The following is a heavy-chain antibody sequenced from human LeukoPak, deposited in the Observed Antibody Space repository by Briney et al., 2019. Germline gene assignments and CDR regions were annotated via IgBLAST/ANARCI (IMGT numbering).Heavy chain of an antibody. Sequence: GGPLRLPRAVSGFPHNKAWMSGVPQARGKAREWVGRIKSKTDGGTTDYAAPVKDRFTISRDDSKNTLYLQMNSLKTEDTAVYYCTTWGPKDLDYWGQGTLVTVSS. CDR2: IKSKTDGGTT. D-gene: IGHD3-16*01. CDR3: TTWGPKDLDY. V-gene: IGHV3-15*01. CDR1: GFPHNKAW. J-gene: IGHJ4*02.